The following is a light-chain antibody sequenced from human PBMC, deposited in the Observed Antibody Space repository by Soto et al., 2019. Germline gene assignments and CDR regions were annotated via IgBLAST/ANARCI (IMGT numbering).Light chain of an antibody. Sequence: EFVLTQSPATLSLSPGERATLSCRASQSISSYLAWFQQKPGQAPRLLIYDASNRATGIPARFSGGGSGTDFTLTISSLEPEDFAVYYCQQYNNWQTFGQGTKVDIK. CDR3: QQYNNWQT. CDR2: DAS. V-gene: IGKV3-11*01. CDR1: QSISSY. J-gene: IGKJ2*01.